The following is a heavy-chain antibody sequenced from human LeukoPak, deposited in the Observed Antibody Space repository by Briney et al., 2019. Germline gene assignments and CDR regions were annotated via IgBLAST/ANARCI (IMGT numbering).Heavy chain of an antibody. V-gene: IGHV1-2*02. Sequence: ASVKASCKASGYTFTGYYMHWVRQAPGQGLEWMGWINPNSGGTNYAQKFQGRVTMTRDTSISTAYMELSRLRSDDTAVYYCARGRRAYCSSTSCSTEDYWGQGTLVTVSS. D-gene: IGHD2-2*01. CDR2: INPNSGGT. CDR1: GYTFTGYY. CDR3: ARGRRAYCSSTSCSTEDY. J-gene: IGHJ4*02.